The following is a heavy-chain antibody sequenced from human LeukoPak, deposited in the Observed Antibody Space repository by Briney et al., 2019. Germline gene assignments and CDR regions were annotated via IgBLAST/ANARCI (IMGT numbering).Heavy chain of an antibody. CDR1: GFTFSSYE. Sequence: GGSLRLSCAASGFTFSSYEMNWVRQAPGKGLEWVSYINSGGSTLYYADSVKGRFTISRDNAKNSLYLQMNSLRAEDTAVYYCTRSDWFDPWGQGTLVTVSS. CDR3: TRSDWFDP. V-gene: IGHV3-48*03. J-gene: IGHJ5*02. CDR2: INSGGSTL.